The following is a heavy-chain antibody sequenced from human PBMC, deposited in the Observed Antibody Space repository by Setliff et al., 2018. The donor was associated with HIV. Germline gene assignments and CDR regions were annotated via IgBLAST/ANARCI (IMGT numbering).Heavy chain of an antibody. CDR1: GFSFNGYS. D-gene: IGHD3-3*01. J-gene: IGHJ4*02. V-gene: IGHV3-7*01. CDR3: AKEVYNYNFWSGYSD. CDR2: INQDGSEK. Sequence: GGSLRLSCAASGFSFNGYSMTWVRQAPGKGLEWVANINQDGSEKFYVDSVKGRFTISRDNANSLYLQMNSLRAEDTAMYYCAKEVYNYNFWSGYSDWGQGTRVTVSS.